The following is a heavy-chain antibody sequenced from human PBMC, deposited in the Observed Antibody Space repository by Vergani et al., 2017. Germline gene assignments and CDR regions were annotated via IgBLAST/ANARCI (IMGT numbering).Heavy chain of an antibody. CDR1: GFTFRSYA. CDR2: ISGSGGST. V-gene: IGHV3-23*01. J-gene: IGHJ4*02. D-gene: IGHD4-17*01. CDR3: ARDYGDYGD. Sequence: EVQLLESGGGLVQPGGSLRLSCAASGFTFRSYAMSWVRPAPGKGLEWVSAISGSGGSTYYADSVKGRFTISRDNSKNTVYLQMNSLRAEDTAVYYCARDYGDYGDWGQGTLVTVSS.